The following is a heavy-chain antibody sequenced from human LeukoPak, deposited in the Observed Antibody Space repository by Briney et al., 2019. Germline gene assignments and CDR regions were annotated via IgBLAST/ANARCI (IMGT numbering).Heavy chain of an antibody. CDR1: GFTFSSYS. D-gene: IGHD6-13*01. Sequence: GGSLRLSCAASGFTFSSYSMNWVRLAPGKGLEWVSSISSSSSYIYYADSVKGRFTISRDNAKNSLYLQMNSLRAEDTAVYYCAREGSSWYSGGFDYWGQGTLVTVSS. V-gene: IGHV3-21*01. CDR2: ISSSSSYI. CDR3: AREGSSWYSGGFDY. J-gene: IGHJ4*02.